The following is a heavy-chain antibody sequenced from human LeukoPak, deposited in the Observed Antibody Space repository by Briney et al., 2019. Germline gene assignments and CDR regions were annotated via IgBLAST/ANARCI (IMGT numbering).Heavy chain of an antibody. Sequence: ASVKVSCKTSGYTFTSYYIHWVRQAPGQGLEWMGIINPSGGSTTYAQKFQGRLTMTSATSTSTVYMELSSLRSEDTAVYYCARSAAYYNEADIWGQWTMVTVSS. CDR2: INPSGGST. V-gene: IGHV1-46*01. CDR1: GYTFTSYY. J-gene: IGHJ3*02. CDR3: ARSAAYYNEADI. D-gene: IGHD3-9*01.